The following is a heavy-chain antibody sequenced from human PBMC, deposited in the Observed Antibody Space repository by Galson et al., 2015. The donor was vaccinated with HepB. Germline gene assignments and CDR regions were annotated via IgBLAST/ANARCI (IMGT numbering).Heavy chain of an antibody. J-gene: IGHJ6*03. CDR3: ARGLDSSGWYFYYYYMDV. CDR1: GYTFTSYD. Sequence: SVKVSCKASGYTFTSYDINWVRQATGQGLEWMGWMNPNSGNTGYAQKFQGRVTMTRNTSISTAYMELSSLRSEDTAVYYCARGLDSSGWYFYYYYMDVWGKGTTVTVSS. D-gene: IGHD6-19*01. V-gene: IGHV1-8*01. CDR2: MNPNSGNT.